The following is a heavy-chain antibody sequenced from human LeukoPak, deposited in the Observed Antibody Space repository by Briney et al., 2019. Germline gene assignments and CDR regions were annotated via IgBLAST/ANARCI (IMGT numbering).Heavy chain of an antibody. V-gene: IGHV3-66*01. CDR1: GFTFSSNY. Sequence: GGSLRLSCAASGFTFSSNYMSWVRQAPGKGLEWVSVIYSGGSTYYADSVKGRFTISRDNSKNTLYLQMNSLRAEDTAVYYCAREGSGTSYYYYGMDVWGQGTTVTVSS. CDR3: AREGSGTSYYYYGMDV. J-gene: IGHJ6*02. D-gene: IGHD6-19*01. CDR2: IYSGGST.